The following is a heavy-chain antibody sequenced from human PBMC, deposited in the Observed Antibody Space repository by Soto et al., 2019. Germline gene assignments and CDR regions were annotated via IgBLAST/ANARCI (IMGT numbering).Heavy chain of an antibody. J-gene: IGHJ4*02. D-gene: IGHD1-26*01. CDR3: ARVDWAVGATTPSGLDY. Sequence: QVQLVESGGGVVQPGRSLRLSCAASGFTFSTYVVHWVRQAPGKGLGWVAVMSFDGSNKYYAVSVKGRFTITRDNSKNTLYLEMHSLRFEDTAVYYCARVDWAVGATTPSGLDYWGQGTLVRVSS. CDR2: MSFDGSNK. CDR1: GFTFSTYV. V-gene: IGHV3-30-3*01.